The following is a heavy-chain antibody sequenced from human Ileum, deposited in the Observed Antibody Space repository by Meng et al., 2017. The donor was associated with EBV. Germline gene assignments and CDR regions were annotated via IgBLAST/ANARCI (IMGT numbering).Heavy chain of an antibody. V-gene: IGHV1-69*06. Sequence: QVQLVQSGPEVENPGASVKVSCESSGSTFSVYGSTWGRRAPGQGLEGMGGIIPALGTPKYARKFQDRLTIIADKSTSTGYMELHSLTSNDTAVYFCARGTGADYWGQGTLVTVSS. CDR2: IIPALGTP. J-gene: IGHJ4*02. CDR3: ARGTGADY. CDR1: GSTFSVYG. D-gene: IGHD3-10*01.